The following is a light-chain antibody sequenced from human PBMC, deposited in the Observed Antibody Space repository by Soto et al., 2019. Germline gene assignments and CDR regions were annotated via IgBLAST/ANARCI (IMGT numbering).Light chain of an antibody. Sequence: QSVLTQPRSVSGSPGQSVTISCTGSSTDFGDYSYVSWYQQHPGKAPKLIIYDVNKGPSGVPDRFSGSKSANTASLTISGLQAEDEADYYCCSYAGSRVLFGGGTKLTVL. CDR2: DVN. V-gene: IGLV2-11*01. CDR3: CSYAGSRVL. CDR1: STDFGDYSY. J-gene: IGLJ3*02.